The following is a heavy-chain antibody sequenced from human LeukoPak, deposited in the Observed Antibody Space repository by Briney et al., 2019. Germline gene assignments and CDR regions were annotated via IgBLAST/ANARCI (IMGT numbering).Heavy chain of an antibody. CDR3: ARDQGYDYVWGSYRWLSAFDI. CDR2: IYYSGST. D-gene: IGHD3-16*02. Sequence: PSETLSLTCTVSGGSISSSSYYWGWIRQPPGKGLEWIGSIYYSGSTYYNPSLKSRVTISVDTSKNQFSLKLSSVTAADTAVYYCARDQGYDYVWGSYRWLSAFDIWGQGTMVTVSS. V-gene: IGHV4-39*07. CDR1: GGSISSSSYY. J-gene: IGHJ3*02.